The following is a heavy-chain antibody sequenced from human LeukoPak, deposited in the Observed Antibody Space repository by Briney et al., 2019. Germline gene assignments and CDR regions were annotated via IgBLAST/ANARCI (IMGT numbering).Heavy chain of an antibody. CDR1: GFTFSSFG. D-gene: IGHD3-10*01. CDR3: AKVIRGGYGMDV. Sequence: PGGSLRLSCAASGFTFSSFGMNWVRQASGKGLEWVSYISDSSSLTYYADSVKGRFTISRDNAKNSLSLQLNSLRDEDTAVYFCAKVIRGGYGMDVWGQGTTVTVSS. CDR2: ISDSSSLT. V-gene: IGHV3-48*02. J-gene: IGHJ6*02.